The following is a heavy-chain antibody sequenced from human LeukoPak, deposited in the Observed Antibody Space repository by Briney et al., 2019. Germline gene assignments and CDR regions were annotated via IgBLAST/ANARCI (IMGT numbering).Heavy chain of an antibody. V-gene: IGHV1-18*04. Sequence: ASVEVSCKASGYTFTNYGITWVRQAPGQGLEWMGWISAYNGNTNYAQKLQGRVTMTTDTSTSTAYMELRSLRSDDTAVYFCARGGNGWYCDYWGQGTLVTVSS. D-gene: IGHD6-19*01. CDR2: ISAYNGNT. J-gene: IGHJ4*02. CDR3: ARGGNGWYCDY. CDR1: GYTFTNYG.